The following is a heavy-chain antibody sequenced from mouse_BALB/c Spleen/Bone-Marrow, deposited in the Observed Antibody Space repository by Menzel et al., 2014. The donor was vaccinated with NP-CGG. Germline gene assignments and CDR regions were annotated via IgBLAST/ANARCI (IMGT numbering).Heavy chain of an antibody. J-gene: IGHJ4*01. V-gene: IGHV5-12*02. CDR3: ARRGWYYAMDY. CDR2: ISNGGGST. D-gene: IGHD2-3*01. Sequence: EVQLVESGGGLVQPGGSLKLSCATSGFTFSDYYMYWVRRTPEKRLEWVAYISNGGGSTYYPDTVKGRFTISRDNAKNTLYLQMSRLKSEDTAMYYCARRGWYYAMDYWGQGTSVTVSS. CDR1: GFTFSDYY.